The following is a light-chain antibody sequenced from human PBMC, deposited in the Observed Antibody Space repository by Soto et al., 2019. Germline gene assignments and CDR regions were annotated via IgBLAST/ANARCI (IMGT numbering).Light chain of an antibody. J-gene: IGLJ1*01. CDR1: SFNIGSNY. V-gene: IGLV1-47*02. CDR2: SNN. CDR3: AAWDDSLNGYV. Sequence: QPVLTQPPSASGTPGQRVTISCSGSSFNIGSNYVYWYQQLPGTAPKLLIYSNNQRPSGVPDRFSGSKSGTSASLAISGLRSEDEADYYCAAWDDSLNGYVFGTGTQLTVL.